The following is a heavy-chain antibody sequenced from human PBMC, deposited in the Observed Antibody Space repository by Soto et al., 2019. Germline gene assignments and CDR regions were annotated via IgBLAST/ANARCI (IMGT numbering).Heavy chain of an antibody. Sequence: GGSLRLSCGASGFDFSNYWMHWVRQAPGKGLVWVSRINGDGSDIKYADSVKGRFTISRDNARNTVYLQMNSLRADDTAVYYCARDQTTGDWFDAWGQGALVTVSS. J-gene: IGHJ5*02. CDR1: GFDFSNYW. CDR3: ARDQTTGDWFDA. CDR2: INGDGSDI. D-gene: IGHD4-17*01. V-gene: IGHV3-74*03.